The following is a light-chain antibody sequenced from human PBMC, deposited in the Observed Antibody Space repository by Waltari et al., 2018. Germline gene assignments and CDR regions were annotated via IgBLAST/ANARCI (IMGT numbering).Light chain of an antibody. J-gene: IGKJ1*01. V-gene: IGKV3-15*01. CDR1: QSGSNN. CDR3: QQYSNWPPWT. CDR2: DAS. Sequence: EVVMTQSPVTLSVSPGERATLSCRASQSGSNNLAWYQHNPGQAPRLVMYDASTRASGLPARFSGTGSGREFTLTINSLQSEDVAIYYCQQYSNWPPWTFGQGTTVEIK.